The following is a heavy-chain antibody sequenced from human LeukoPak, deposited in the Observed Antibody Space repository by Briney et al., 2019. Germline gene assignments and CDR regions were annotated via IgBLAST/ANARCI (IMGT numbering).Heavy chain of an antibody. Sequence: GASLKISCQGSGSSFTSYWIGWGRRMPGKGLEWMGIIYPGDSDTRYSPSFQGQVTISADKSISTAYLQWSSLKASDTAMYYCARHRAPKDIVATMAAFDIWGQGTMVTVSS. CDR1: GSSFTSYW. D-gene: IGHD5-12*01. V-gene: IGHV5-51*01. J-gene: IGHJ3*02. CDR3: ARHRAPKDIVATMAAFDI. CDR2: IYPGDSDT.